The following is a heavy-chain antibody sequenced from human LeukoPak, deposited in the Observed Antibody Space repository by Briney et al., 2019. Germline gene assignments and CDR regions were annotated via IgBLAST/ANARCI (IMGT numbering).Heavy chain of an antibody. J-gene: IGHJ4*02. V-gene: IGHV4-59*08. Sequence: SGTLSLTCTVSGGSISSYYWSWIRQPPGKGLEWIGYIYYSGSTNYNPSLKSRVTISVDTSKNQFSLKLSSVTAADTAVYYCARHPGYSSGPYYFDYWGQGTLVTVSS. D-gene: IGHD6-19*01. CDR1: GGSISSYY. CDR2: IYYSGST. CDR3: ARHPGYSSGPYYFDY.